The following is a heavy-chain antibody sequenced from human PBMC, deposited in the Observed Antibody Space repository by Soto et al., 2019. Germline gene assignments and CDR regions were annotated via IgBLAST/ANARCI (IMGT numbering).Heavy chain of an antibody. CDR2: ISGSGGST. Sequence: EVQLLESGGGLVQPGGSLRLSCAASGFTFSSYAMSWVRQAPGKGLEWVSAISGSGGSTNYADSVKGRFTISRDNSKNTLYLQMNSLRPEDKAAYYCAKGAMRYDSGMDVWGQGTTVTVSS. CDR1: GFTFSSYA. V-gene: IGHV3-23*01. J-gene: IGHJ6*02. D-gene: IGHD1-1*01. CDR3: AKGAMRYDSGMDV.